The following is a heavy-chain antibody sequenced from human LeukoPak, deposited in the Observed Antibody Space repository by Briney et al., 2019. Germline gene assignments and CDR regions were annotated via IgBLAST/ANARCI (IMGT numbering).Heavy chain of an antibody. CDR3: ARGFSYYGSVLNWFDP. Sequence: GGSLTLSCAASGLTFDEYGMSGGPQAPEKRLECVSGINWNGGSTASADSVRGRFTISRDNAKNSLSLNMNRLRAEDTALYHFARGFSYYGSVLNWFDPWGQGTLVTVSS. CDR1: GLTFDEYG. V-gene: IGHV3-20*01. CDR2: INWNGGST. D-gene: IGHD3-10*01. J-gene: IGHJ5*02.